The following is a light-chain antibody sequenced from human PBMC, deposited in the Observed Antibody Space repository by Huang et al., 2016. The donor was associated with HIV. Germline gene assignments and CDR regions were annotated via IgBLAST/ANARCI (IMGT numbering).Light chain of an antibody. V-gene: IGKV3-20*01. CDR3: QQYGNSLFT. CDR2: GAS. CDR1: QSISSTY. J-gene: IGKJ3*01. Sequence: EIVLTQSPGTLSLSPGERETLSCRASQSISSTYLAWYHQKPGQATRLRIYGASGRATGVPDRFSGSGSGTDFILTISRLEPEDYAVYYCQQYGNSLFTFGPGTKVDIK.